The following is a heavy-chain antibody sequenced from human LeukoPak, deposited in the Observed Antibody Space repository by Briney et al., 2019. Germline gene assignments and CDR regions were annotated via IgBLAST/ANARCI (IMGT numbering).Heavy chain of an antibody. CDR3: AGMAAEVY. D-gene: IGHD6-25*01. CDR1: GYTFTSYG. J-gene: IGHJ4*02. Sequence: ASVKVSCKASGYTFTSYGISWVRQAPGQGLEWMGWINPNSGGANYAQKFQGRVTMTRDTSISTAYMELSRLRSDDTAVYYCAGMAAEVYWGQGTLVTVSS. V-gene: IGHV1-2*02. CDR2: INPNSGGA.